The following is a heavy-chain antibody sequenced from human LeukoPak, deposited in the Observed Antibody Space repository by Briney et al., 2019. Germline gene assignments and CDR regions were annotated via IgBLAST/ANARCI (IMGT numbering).Heavy chain of an antibody. D-gene: IGHD1-26*01. J-gene: IGHJ4*02. CDR3: ASPPLSSAMYYAH. CDR1: GYNFSRHY. V-gene: IGHV1-2*02. CDR2: IKPSNGDT. Sequence: ASVKVSCKASGYNFSRHYMHWVRQAPGQGLEWMGWIKPSNGDTKYAQNFQGRVTMTRDTSISTAYMELSSLRSDDTAVYYCASPPLSSAMYYAHWGQGTLVTVSS.